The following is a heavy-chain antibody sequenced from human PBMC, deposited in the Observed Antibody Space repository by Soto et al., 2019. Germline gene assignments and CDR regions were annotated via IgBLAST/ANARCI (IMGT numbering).Heavy chain of an antibody. Sequence: EVQLVESGGGLVQPGGSLRLSCAASGFSFSSHSMKWVRQAPGKGLEWVSYISSSGSTIYYADSVKGRFTISRDNAKNSRYLQMNSLRDDDTAVYYCARGRGYCGGTNCYLDSWGQGALVTVSS. D-gene: IGHD2-21*01. J-gene: IGHJ4*02. V-gene: IGHV3-48*02. CDR3: ARGRGYCGGTNCYLDS. CDR2: ISSSGSTI. CDR1: GFSFSSHS.